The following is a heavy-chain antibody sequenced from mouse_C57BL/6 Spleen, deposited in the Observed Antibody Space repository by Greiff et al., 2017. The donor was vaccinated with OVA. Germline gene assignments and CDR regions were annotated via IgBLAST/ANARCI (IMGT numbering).Heavy chain of an antibody. Sequence: QVQLKESGPELVKPGASVKLSCKASGYTFTSYDINWVKQRPGQGLEWIGWIYPRDGSTKYNEKLKGKATLTVDTSSSTAYMELHSLTSEDSAVYFCARAGYYSNSGAMDYWGQGTSVTVSS. J-gene: IGHJ4*01. CDR1: GYTFTSYD. CDR2: IYPRDGST. V-gene: IGHV1-85*01. CDR3: ARAGYYSNSGAMDY. D-gene: IGHD2-5*01.